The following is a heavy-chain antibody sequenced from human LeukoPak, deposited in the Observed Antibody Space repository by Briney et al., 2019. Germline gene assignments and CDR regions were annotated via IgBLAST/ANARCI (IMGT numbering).Heavy chain of an antibody. Sequence: ASVKVSCKASGYTFTSYDINWVRQASGQGLEWMGWMNPNSGNTGYAQKFQGRVTITRNTSISTAYIELSSLRSEDTAVYYCARDGAEYSSSWYPYYYYYGMDVWGQGTTVTVSS. J-gene: IGHJ6*02. D-gene: IGHD6-13*01. CDR2: MNPNSGNT. V-gene: IGHV1-8*03. CDR1: GYTFTSYD. CDR3: ARDGAEYSSSWYPYYYYYGMDV.